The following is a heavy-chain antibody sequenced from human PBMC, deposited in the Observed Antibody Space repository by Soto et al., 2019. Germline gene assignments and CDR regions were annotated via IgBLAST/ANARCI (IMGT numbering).Heavy chain of an antibody. D-gene: IGHD3-22*01. Sequence: PGGSLRLSCAASGFTFSSYSMNWVRQAPGKGLEWVSYISSSSSTIYYADSVKGRFTISRDNAKNSLYLQMNSLRDEDTAVYYCARGLFYYYDSSGYPLQHFDYWGQGTLVTVSS. CDR1: GFTFSSYS. V-gene: IGHV3-48*02. CDR2: ISSSSSTI. CDR3: ARGLFYYYDSSGYPLQHFDY. J-gene: IGHJ4*02.